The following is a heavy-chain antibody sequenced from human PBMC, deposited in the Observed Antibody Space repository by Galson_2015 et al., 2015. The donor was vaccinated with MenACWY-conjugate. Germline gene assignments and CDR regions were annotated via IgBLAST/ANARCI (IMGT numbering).Heavy chain of an antibody. V-gene: IGHV3-48*02. CDR1: GFTFRSYS. Sequence: SLRLSCAASGFTFRSYSMNWVRQAPGQGLDWVSYISASSGSIYYTDSVKGRFTISRDNAKNSLYLQMNSLRDEDTAVYYCARRMDEATGGNTNEVWGQGTMVAVSS. D-gene: IGHD2-8*02. J-gene: IGHJ3*01. CDR2: ISASSGSI. CDR3: ARRMDEATGGNTNEV.